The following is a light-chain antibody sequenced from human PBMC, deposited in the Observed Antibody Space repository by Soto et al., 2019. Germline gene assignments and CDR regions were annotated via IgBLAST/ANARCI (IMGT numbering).Light chain of an antibody. CDR2: GAS. J-gene: IGKJ5*01. CDR1: QSVRGN. Sequence: EIVLTQSPGTLSLSRGERSTLSCRASQSVRGNLAWYQQKPGQSPRLLIYGASSRATGIPVRFSGSGSGTEFTLTISSLQSEDFAVYYCQQYNNWPFITFGQGTRLEIK. CDR3: QQYNNWPFIT. V-gene: IGKV3-15*01.